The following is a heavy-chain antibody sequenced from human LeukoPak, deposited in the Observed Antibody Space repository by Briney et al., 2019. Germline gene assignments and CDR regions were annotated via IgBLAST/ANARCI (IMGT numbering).Heavy chain of an antibody. D-gene: IGHD4-11*01. Sequence: SETLSLTCTVSGASIITTNYHWGWIRQPPGKGLEWIGSISYSGNAYYNPSLRSRLSISMDASKNQFSLKVRSVTAADTAVYYCARNLGQTWGTVTTDLWYFDHWGQGTLVPVSS. CDR1: GASIITTNYH. J-gene: IGHJ4*02. CDR3: ARNLGQTWGTVTTDLWYFDH. V-gene: IGHV4-39*01. CDR2: ISYSGNA.